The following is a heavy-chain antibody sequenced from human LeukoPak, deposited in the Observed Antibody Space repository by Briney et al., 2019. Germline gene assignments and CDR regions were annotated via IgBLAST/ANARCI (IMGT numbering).Heavy chain of an antibody. D-gene: IGHD1-20*01. Sequence: GGSLRLSCAASGFTFSDYYMSWIRQAPGKGLEWVSYISSSGSTIYYADSVKGRFTISRDNAKNSLYLQMNSLRAEDTAVYYCARDTSSHNWKFRGNMDVWGKGTTVTVSS. CDR3: ARDTSSHNWKFRGNMDV. V-gene: IGHV3-11*04. J-gene: IGHJ6*03. CDR1: GFTFSDYY. CDR2: ISSSGSTI.